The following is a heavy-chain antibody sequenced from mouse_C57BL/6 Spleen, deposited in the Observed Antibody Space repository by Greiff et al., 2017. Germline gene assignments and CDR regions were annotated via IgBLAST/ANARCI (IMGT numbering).Heavy chain of an antibody. D-gene: IGHD2-12*01. CDR3: AREGDYSLAWFAY. Sequence: EVQLQQSGPGLVKPSQSLSLTCSVTGYSITSGYYWNWMRQFPGNKLEWMGYISYDGSNNYNPSLKNRISITRDTSKNQFFLKLNSVTTEDTATYYCAREGDYSLAWFAYWGQGTLVTVSA. V-gene: IGHV3-6*01. J-gene: IGHJ3*01. CDR1: GYSITSGYY. CDR2: ISYDGSN.